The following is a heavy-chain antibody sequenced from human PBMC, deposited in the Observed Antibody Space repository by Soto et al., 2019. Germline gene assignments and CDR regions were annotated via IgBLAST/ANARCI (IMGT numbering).Heavy chain of an antibody. CDR3: ARDIVVVPAAIREYYYYYYGMDV. Sequence: QVQLVQSGAEVKKPGSSVKVSCKASGGTFSSYAISWVRQAPGQGLEWMGGIIPIFGTANYAQKFQGRVTITADESTSTAYMELSSLRSEDTAVYYCARDIVVVPAAIREYYYYYYGMDVWGQGITVTVSS. D-gene: IGHD2-2*01. J-gene: IGHJ6*02. V-gene: IGHV1-69*01. CDR2: IIPIFGTA. CDR1: GGTFSSYA.